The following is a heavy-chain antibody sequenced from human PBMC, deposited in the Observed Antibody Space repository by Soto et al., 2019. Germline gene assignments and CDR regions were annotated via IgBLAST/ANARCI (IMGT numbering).Heavy chain of an antibody. D-gene: IGHD5-12*01. J-gene: IGHJ6*02. CDR3: ARGPRAGNYYYGMDV. Sequence: SETLSLTCTVNGGSFSGYYGSWIRQSPGEGLEWIGEINHSGSTSYNPSLKSRVSIAVDTSNNHLSLSLSAVTAAATALYYCARGPRAGNYYYGMDVWGQGTTVTVSS. V-gene: IGHV4-34*01. CDR2: INHSGST. CDR1: GGSFSGYY.